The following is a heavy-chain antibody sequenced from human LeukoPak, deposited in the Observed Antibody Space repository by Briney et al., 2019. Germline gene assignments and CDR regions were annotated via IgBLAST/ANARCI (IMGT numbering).Heavy chain of an antibody. CDR3: AREGDCTNGVCEYFDY. CDR1: GYTFTGYY. J-gene: IGHJ4*02. CDR2: INPNSGGT. Sequence: ASVKVSCKASGYTFTGYYMHWVRQAPGQGLEWMGWINPNSGGTNYAQKFQGRVTMTRDTSISTAYMELSRLRSDDTAVYYCAREGDCTNGVCEYFDYWGQGTLVTVSS. D-gene: IGHD2-8*01. V-gene: IGHV1-2*02.